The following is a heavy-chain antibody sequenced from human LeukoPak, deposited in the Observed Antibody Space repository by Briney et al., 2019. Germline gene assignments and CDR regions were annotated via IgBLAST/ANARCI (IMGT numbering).Heavy chain of an antibody. CDR3: ARDQGVKYSSSWYLPNLYFDY. CDR2: FDPEDGET. D-gene: IGHD6-13*01. V-gene: IGHV1-24*01. Sequence: GASVKVSCKVSGYTLTELSMHWVRQAPGKGLEWMGGFDPEDGETIYAQKFQGRVTMTEDTSTDTAYMELSSLRSEDTAVYYCARDQGVKYSSSWYLPNLYFDYWGQGTLVTVSS. CDR1: GYTLTELS. J-gene: IGHJ4*02.